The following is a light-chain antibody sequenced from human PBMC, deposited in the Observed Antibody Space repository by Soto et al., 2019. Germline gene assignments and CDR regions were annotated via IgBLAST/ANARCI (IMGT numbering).Light chain of an antibody. J-gene: IGLJ2*01. CDR3: SSYTGSSTVV. CDR2: DVS. V-gene: IGLV2-14*01. Sequence: QSALTQPASVSGSPGQSIANSCTGSSSDIGDYNYVSWYQQHPGKAPKLMIYDVSNRPSGVSNRFSGSMSGNTASLTISGLQPEDEADYYCSSYTGSSTVVFGGGTKLTVL. CDR1: SSDIGDYNY.